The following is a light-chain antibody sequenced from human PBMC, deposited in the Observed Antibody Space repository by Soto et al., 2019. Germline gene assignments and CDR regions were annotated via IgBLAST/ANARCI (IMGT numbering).Light chain of an antibody. J-gene: IGKJ1*01. CDR3: QQRSSWT. CDR1: QSVSSF. CDR2: DAS. V-gene: IGKV3-11*01. Sequence: EIVLTQSPATLSLSPGERATLSCRASQSVSSFLGWYQQKPGQAPRLLIYDASNRAPGIPARFSGSGSATDFTLTISSLEPEDFAVYYCQQRSSWTFGQGTKVEIK.